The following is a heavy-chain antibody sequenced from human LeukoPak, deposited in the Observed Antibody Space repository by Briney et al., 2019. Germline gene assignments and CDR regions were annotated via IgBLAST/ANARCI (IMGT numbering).Heavy chain of an antibody. CDR2: ISSSSSYI. V-gene: IGHV3-21*01. CDR1: GFTFSSYS. CDR3: ARDRLTGRYFDY. J-gene: IGHJ4*02. D-gene: IGHD7-27*01. Sequence: GGSLRLSCAASGFTFSSYSMNWVRQAPGKGLEWVSSISSSSSYIYYADSVKGRFTISRDNAKNSLYLQMNGLRAEDTAVYYCARDRLTGRYFDYWGQGTLVTVSS.